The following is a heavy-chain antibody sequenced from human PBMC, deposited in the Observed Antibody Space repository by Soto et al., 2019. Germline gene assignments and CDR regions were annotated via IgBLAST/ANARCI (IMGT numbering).Heavy chain of an antibody. J-gene: IGHJ3*01. CDR1: EFTFGNYA. CDR2: ISDPGTST. CDR3: AKSLVTPSDAFDL. Sequence: PGGSLRLSCAASEFTFGNYAMNWVRQAPGKGLEWISSISDPGTSTYYANSVKGRFSMSRDNSKNTLFLQMNRLRADDTAVYFCAKSLVTPSDAFDLWGRGTLVTVSS. V-gene: IGHV3-23*01. D-gene: IGHD2-21*02.